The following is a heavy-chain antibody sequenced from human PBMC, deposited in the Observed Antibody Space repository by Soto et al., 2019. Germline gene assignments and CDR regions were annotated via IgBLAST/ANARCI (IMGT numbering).Heavy chain of an antibody. CDR1: GYSLTSHW. CDR2: MYPGESET. D-gene: IGHD2-2*01. J-gene: IGHJ6*02. V-gene: IGHV5-51*01. CDR3: ATGRYCSNTSCWTGYYYYGMDV. Sequence: GGSLKISRIGSGYSLTSHWIGLVRQMPRKGLEWMGIMYPGESETRYGPSFQGQVTNSADKSISTAYLQGSSLKASDTDMYYCATGRYCSNTSCWTGYYYYGMDVWGQGTTVTVSS.